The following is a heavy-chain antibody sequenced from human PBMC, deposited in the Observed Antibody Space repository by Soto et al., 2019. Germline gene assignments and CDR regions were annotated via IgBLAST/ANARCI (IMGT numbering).Heavy chain of an antibody. V-gene: IGHV3-30-3*01. J-gene: IGHJ4*02. CDR3: ARGPIMITFGGVIDPNYFDY. CDR1: GFTFSSYA. Sequence: PGGSLRLSCAASGFTFSSYAMHWVRQAPGKGLEWVAVISYDGSNKYYADSVKGRFTISRDNSKNTLYLQMNSLRAEDTAVYYCARGPIMITFGGVIDPNYFDYWGQGTLVTVSS. CDR2: ISYDGSNK. D-gene: IGHD3-16*02.